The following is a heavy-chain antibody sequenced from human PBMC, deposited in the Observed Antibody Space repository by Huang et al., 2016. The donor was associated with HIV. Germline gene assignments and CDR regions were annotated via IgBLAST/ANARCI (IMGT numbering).Heavy chain of an antibody. J-gene: IGHJ4*02. CDR1: GGTFSSYV. D-gene: IGHD1-26*01. CDR2: ITPVFDKT. Sequence: QVQLVQSGAEVKKPGSSVKVSCKAVGGTFSSYVISWVRQAPGQGLEWMGGITPVFDKTNYAKKFQGRVTIIADESTRTAYMEMSSLRPEDTATYYCATGPRGSGSFNWGQGTLVIVSS. CDR3: ATGPRGSGSFN. V-gene: IGHV1-69*01.